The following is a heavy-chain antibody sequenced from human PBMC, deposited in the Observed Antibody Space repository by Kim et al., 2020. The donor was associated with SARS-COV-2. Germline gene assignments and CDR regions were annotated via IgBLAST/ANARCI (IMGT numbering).Heavy chain of an antibody. CDR3: ASLGASIAVAGTGVDAFDI. V-gene: IGHV5-51*01. J-gene: IGHJ3*02. Sequence: GESLKISCKGSGYSFTSYWIGWVRQMPGKGLEWMGIIYPGDSDTRYSPSFQGQVTISADKSISTAYLQWSSLKASDTAMYYCASLGASIAVAGTGVDAFDIWGQGTMVTVSS. CDR2: IYPGDSDT. D-gene: IGHD6-19*01. CDR1: GYSFTSYW.